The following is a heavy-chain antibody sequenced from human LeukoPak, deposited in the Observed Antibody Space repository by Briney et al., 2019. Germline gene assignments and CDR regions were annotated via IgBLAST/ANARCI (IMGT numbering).Heavy chain of an antibody. CDR2: VYISGST. CDR1: GGSISSYS. J-gene: IGHJ4*01. V-gene: IGHV4-4*07. Sequence: SETLSLTCTVSGGSISSYSWSWIRQPAGKGLEWIGRVYISGSTNYNPSLKSRVTMSVDTSKNQFSLKLSSVTAADTAVYYCARSRGGYNSVDYWGQGTLVTVSS. D-gene: IGHD5-24*01. CDR3: ARSRGGYNSVDY.